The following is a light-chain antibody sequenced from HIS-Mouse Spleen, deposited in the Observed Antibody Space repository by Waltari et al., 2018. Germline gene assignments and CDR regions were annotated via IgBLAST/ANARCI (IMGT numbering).Light chain of an antibody. CDR3: QQYGSSPPVT. J-gene: IGKJ4*01. CDR1: QSVSSSY. CDR2: GAS. Sequence: EIVLTQSPGTLSLSPGKRATLSCRASQSVSSSYLAWYQQKPGQAPRLLIYGASSRATGIPDRFSGSGSGTDFTLTISRLEPEDFAVYYCQQYGSSPPVTFGGGTKVEIK. V-gene: IGKV3-20*01.